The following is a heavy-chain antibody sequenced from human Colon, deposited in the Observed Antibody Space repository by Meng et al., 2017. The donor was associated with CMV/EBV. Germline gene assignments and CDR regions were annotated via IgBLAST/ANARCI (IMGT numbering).Heavy chain of an antibody. CDR3: IVMPPGY. Sequence: EGQLFESGGGLVPPGGSLRLCCEVSGLTSSSYWVDWVRQVPGKGPLWVSRIRSDASSINYADSVKGRFTISRDNAKNAVHLQMNNLRDEDTALYYCIVMPPGYWGQGTLVTVSS. V-gene: IGHV3-74*02. J-gene: IGHJ4*02. CDR1: GLTSSSYW. CDR2: IRSDASSI. D-gene: IGHD1-26*01.